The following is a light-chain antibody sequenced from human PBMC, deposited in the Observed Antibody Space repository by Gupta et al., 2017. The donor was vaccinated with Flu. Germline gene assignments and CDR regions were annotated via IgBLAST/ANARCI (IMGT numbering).Light chain of an antibody. CDR3: QQSYSTPRS. Sequence: IHMTQSPSSLSASVGDRVTITCRASQSISSYLNWYQQKPGKAPKLLIYAASSLQSGVPSRFSGSGSGTDVNLTISSLQPEDFATYYGQQSYSTPRSFGQGTKLEIK. CDR1: QSISSY. V-gene: IGKV1-39*01. CDR2: AAS. J-gene: IGKJ2*03.